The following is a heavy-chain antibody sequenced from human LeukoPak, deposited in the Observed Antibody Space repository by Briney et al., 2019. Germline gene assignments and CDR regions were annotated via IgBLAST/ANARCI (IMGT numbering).Heavy chain of an antibody. CDR3: ARADYDYLSGIYSFDL. Sequence: SQTLSLTCTVSGDSISSGTYYWTWIRQPPGEGLEWIGRTDISGRTNYSPSLKGRLTVSVNPSQNQFSLRLTSVTAADTALYYCARADYDYLSGIYSFDLWGQGILVTVSS. D-gene: IGHD3-16*01. J-gene: IGHJ5*02. V-gene: IGHV4-61*02. CDR2: TDISGRT. CDR1: GDSISSGTYY.